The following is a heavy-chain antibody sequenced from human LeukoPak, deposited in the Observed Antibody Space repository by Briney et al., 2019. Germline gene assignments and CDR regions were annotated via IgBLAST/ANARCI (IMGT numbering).Heavy chain of an antibody. CDR2: ISGSCGST. D-gene: IGHD2-21*01. Sequence: GGSLRLSCAASRFTFSSYAMSWVRQAPGKGLECVSAISGSCGSTYYADSVKGRFTISRDNSKNTLYLQMNSLRAEDTAVYYCARGGRLAIPLAALDYWGQGTLVTVSS. V-gene: IGHV3-23*01. CDR1: RFTFSSYA. J-gene: IGHJ4*01. CDR3: ARGGRLAIPLAALDY.